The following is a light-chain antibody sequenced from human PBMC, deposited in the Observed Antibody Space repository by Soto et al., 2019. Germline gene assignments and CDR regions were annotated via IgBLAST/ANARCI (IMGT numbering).Light chain of an antibody. J-gene: IGLJ3*02. CDR1: NRDVGSYNL. Sequence: QSALTQPASVSGSPGQSITISCTGTNRDVGSYNLVSWYQQRPGEAPKLIISEVRNRPSGISYRFTGSKSGNTASLTISGLQAEDEADYYCCSYVDTDTWVFGGGTKLTVL. V-gene: IGLV2-14*01. CDR3: CSYVDTDTWV. CDR2: EVR.